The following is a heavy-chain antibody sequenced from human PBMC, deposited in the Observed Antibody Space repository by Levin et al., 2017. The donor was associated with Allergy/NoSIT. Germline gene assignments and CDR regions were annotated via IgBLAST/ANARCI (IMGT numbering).Heavy chain of an antibody. J-gene: IGHJ5*02. CDR2: LNPNSGDT. CDR3: ARETIAAHPYNWFDT. D-gene: IGHD6-13*01. V-gene: IGHV1-2*06. CDR1: GFTFSIYD. Sequence: ASVKVSCKASGFTFSIYDIHWVRQAPGQGLEWVGRLNPNSGDTESAQKFMGRVTMTRDTSTTTAFMELTRLRPDDTAIYFCARETIAAHPYNWFDTWGQGALVTVSS.